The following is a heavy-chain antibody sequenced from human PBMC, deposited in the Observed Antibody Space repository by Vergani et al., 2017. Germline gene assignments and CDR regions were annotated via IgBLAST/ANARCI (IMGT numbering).Heavy chain of an antibody. CDR3: ARDRVGALNWFDP. J-gene: IGHJ5*02. CDR2: IKQDGSEK. CDR1: GFTFSSYW. V-gene: IGHV3-7*01. D-gene: IGHD1-26*01. Sequence: EVQLVESGGGLVQPGGSLRLSCAASGFTFSSYWMSWVRQAPGKGLEWVANIKQDGSEKYYVDSVKGRFTISRDNAKNTLYLQMNSLRAEDTAVYYCARDRVGALNWFDPWGQGTLVTVSS.